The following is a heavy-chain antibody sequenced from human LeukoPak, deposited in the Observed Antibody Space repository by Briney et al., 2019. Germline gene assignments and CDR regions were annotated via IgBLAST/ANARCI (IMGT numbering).Heavy chain of an antibody. CDR2: ISYDGSNK. J-gene: IGHJ4*02. CDR3: ARESGSCY. CDR1: GFTFSSYA. Sequence: GGSLRLSCAASGFTFSSYAMHWVRQAPGKGLEWVAVISYDGSNKYYADSVKGRFTISRDNSKNTLYLQMNSLGAEDTAVYYCARESGSCYWGQGTLVTVSS. D-gene: IGHD2-15*01. V-gene: IGHV3-30*04.